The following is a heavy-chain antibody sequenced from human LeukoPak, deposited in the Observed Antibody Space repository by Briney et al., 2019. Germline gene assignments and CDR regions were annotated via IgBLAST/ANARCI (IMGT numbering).Heavy chain of an antibody. CDR2: ISTSSTYI. J-gene: IGHJ4*02. Sequence: GGSLRLSCAASGFTFSDYWMSWVRRAPGKGLEWVSSISTSSTYIYYADSVKGRFTISRDNAKNSLYLQMNSLRAEDTAVYYCARDLSSSWHFDYWGQGTLVTVSP. D-gene: IGHD6-13*01. V-gene: IGHV3-21*01. CDR3: ARDLSSSWHFDY. CDR1: GFTFSDYW.